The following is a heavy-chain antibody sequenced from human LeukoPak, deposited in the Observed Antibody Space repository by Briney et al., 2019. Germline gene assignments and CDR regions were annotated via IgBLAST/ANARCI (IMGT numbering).Heavy chain of an antibody. D-gene: IGHD2-15*01. V-gene: IGHV6-1*01. Sequence: SQTLSLTRAISGDSVSSNTAAWNWIRQSPSRGLEWLGRTYYRSKWYNGYAVSVKSRITINADTSKNQFSLQLNSVTPEDTTVYYCARIGGREVDSWGQGTLVTVSS. CDR2: TYYRSKWYN. CDR1: GDSVSSNTAA. CDR3: ARIGGREVDS. J-gene: IGHJ5*01.